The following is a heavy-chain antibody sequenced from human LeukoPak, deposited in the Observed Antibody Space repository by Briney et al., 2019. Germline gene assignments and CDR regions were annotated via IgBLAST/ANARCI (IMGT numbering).Heavy chain of an antibody. J-gene: IGHJ4*02. CDR1: GFTFSSYS. Sequence: PGGSLRLSCAASGFTFSSYSMNWVRQAPGKGLEWVSYISSSSSTIYYADSVKGRFTISRDNAKNSLYLQMNSRRAEDTAVYYCARVGYCSSTSCRSQKWGQGTLVTVSS. D-gene: IGHD2-2*01. CDR3: ARVGYCSSTSCRSQK. V-gene: IGHV3-48*01. CDR2: ISSSSSTI.